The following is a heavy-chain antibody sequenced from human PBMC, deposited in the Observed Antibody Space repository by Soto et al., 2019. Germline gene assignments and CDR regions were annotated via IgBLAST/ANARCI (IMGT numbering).Heavy chain of an antibody. J-gene: IGHJ4*02. V-gene: IGHV1-69*13. CDR1: GGTFSSYA. CDR2: IIPIFGTA. D-gene: IGHD2-15*01. Sequence: GASVKVSCKASGGTFSSYAISWVRQAPGQGLEWMGGIIPIFGTANYAQKFQGRVTITADESTSTAYMELSSLRSEDTAVYYCATTLDGYCSGGSCHMFDYWGQGTLVTVSS. CDR3: ATTLDGYCSGGSCHMFDY.